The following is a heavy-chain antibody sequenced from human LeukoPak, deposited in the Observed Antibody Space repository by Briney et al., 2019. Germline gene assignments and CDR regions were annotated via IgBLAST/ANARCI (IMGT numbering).Heavy chain of an antibody. V-gene: IGHV4-59*01. CDR1: GGSISSYY. CDR3: ARAGYSYGSFYYYYYMDV. Sequence: PSETLSLTCTVSGGSISSYYWRWLRQPPGKGLEWIGYIYYSGSTNYNPSLKSPVTISVDTSKNQFSLKLSSVTAADTAVYYCARAGYSYGSFYYYYYMDVWGKGTTVTVSS. CDR2: IYYSGST. J-gene: IGHJ6*03. D-gene: IGHD5-18*01.